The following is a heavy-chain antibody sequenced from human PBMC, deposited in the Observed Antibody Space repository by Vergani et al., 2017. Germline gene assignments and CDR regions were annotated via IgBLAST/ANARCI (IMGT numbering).Heavy chain of an antibody. J-gene: IGHJ1*01. CDR2: FRHDGIT. V-gene: IGHV4-34*01. D-gene: IGHD2-8*01. CDR1: GGSFNDYW. CDR3: AREGYCTNGVCFPLFSV. Sequence: QAQLQQWGAGLLTPSETLSLTCAIYGGSFNDYWWTWIRQPPGKGLEWIGEFRHDGITHYSPSLKSRVTISIDTYTHQYSLNLRSVTAADTAVYYCAREGYCTNGVCFPLFSVWGQSAVVAVSA.